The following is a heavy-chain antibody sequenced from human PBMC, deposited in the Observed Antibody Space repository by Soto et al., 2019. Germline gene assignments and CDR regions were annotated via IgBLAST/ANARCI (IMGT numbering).Heavy chain of an antibody. J-gene: IGHJ6*02. CDR3: AREETAWPLAYGLDV. V-gene: IGHV3-21*01. Sequence: PGGSLRLSCAVSGFTFSNYYMHWVRQAPGKGLEWVSSIRSGRDTFYADSVKGRFSISRDDATSSVSLQMNSLRGEDTAVYFCAREETAWPLAYGLDVWGQGTTVTVSS. CDR2: IRSGRDT. CDR1: GFTFSNYY. D-gene: IGHD2-21*02.